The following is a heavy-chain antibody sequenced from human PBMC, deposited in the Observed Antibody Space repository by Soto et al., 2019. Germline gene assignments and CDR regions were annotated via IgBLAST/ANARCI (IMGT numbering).Heavy chain of an antibody. Sequence: QVVLLQSGAEVKEPGSSVRVSCEVSGSTFNNFAFSWVRQAPGHGPEWMGGIVVISNTADYSQRFQDRVTITADTSTNTLYMELGSLTFEDTAVYYCARAIKRWEVHYYFDYWGQETLVTVSS. CDR2: IVVISNTA. D-gene: IGHD1-26*01. CDR3: ARAIKRWEVHYYFDY. V-gene: IGHV1-69*06. CDR1: GSTFNNFA. J-gene: IGHJ4*02.